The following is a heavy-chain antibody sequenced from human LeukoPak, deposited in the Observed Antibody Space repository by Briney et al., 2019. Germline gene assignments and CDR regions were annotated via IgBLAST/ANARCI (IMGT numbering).Heavy chain of an antibody. V-gene: IGHV1-69*05. CDR3: ARDRIVVVTAIPYAFDI. J-gene: IGHJ3*02. Sequence: SVKVSCKASGGTFSSYAISWVRQAPGQGLDWMGRIIPIFGTANYAQKFQGRVTITTDESTSTAYMELSSLRSEDTAVYYCARDRIVVVTAIPYAFDIWGQGTMVTVSS. D-gene: IGHD2-21*02. CDR2: IIPIFGTA. CDR1: GGTFSSYA.